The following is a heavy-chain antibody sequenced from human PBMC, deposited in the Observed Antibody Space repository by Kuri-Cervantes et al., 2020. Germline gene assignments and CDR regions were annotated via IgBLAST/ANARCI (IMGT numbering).Heavy chain of an antibody. Sequence: GESLKISCAASGFTFSSYAMSWVRQAPGKGLEWVSAISGSGGSTYYADSVKGRFTISRDNSKNTLYLQMNSLRAEDTAVYYCARDGLLWYFDYWGQGTLVTVSS. D-gene: IGHD2-21*01. V-gene: IGHV3-23*01. CDR2: ISGSGGST. J-gene: IGHJ4*02. CDR3: ARDGLLWYFDY. CDR1: GFTFSSYA.